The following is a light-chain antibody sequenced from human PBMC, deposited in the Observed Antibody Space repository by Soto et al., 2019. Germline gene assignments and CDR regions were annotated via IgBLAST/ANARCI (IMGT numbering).Light chain of an antibody. CDR3: QQYDSGPPLT. CDR1: QSVSSN. V-gene: IGKV3-15*01. J-gene: IGKJ4*01. CDR2: GAS. Sequence: EIVMTQSPATLSVSPGERATLSCRASQSVSSNLAWYQQKPGQAPRLLIYGASTRATGIPARFSGSGSDTDFTLTISSLQSEDGAVYYCQQYDSGPPLTFGGGTKVDI.